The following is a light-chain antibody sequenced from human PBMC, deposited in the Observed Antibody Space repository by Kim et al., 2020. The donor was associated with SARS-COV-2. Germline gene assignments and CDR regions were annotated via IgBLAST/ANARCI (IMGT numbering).Light chain of an antibody. J-gene: IGKJ2*01. V-gene: IGKV1-39*01. Sequence: SASVGDRVTITCRTSQSFTRHLKWYQQTPGEAPELLIYAAYTLESTVPLGFSRSTSGEDFILTVSSLQREDFESYYCQQTYSTPYTFGQETKLEI. CDR1: QSFTRH. CDR2: AAY. CDR3: QQTYSTPYT.